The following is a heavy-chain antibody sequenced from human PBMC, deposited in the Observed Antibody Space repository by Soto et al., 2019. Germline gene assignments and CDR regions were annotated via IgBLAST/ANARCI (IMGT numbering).Heavy chain of an antibody. J-gene: IGHJ6*02. CDR1: GGSFSGYY. CDR2: INHSGST. D-gene: IGHD2-15*01. CDR3: ARDNRRGTPRRVYHGTDV. V-gene: IGHV4-34*01. Sequence: SETLSLTCAVYGGSFSGYYWSWIRQPPGKGLEWIGEINHSGSTNYNPSLKSRVTISVDTSKNQFSLKLSSVTAADTAVYYCARDNRRGTPRRVYHGTDVWGQGTTVTVSS.